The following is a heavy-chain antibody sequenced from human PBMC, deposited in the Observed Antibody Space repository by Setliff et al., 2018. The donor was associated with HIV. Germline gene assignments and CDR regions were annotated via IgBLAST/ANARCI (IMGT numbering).Heavy chain of an antibody. D-gene: IGHD6-6*01. CDR3: ARVFLAARTAWFDP. J-gene: IGHJ5*02. Sequence: LSLTCAVYGGSFSGYYWSWIRQPPEKGLEWIGEISHSGIANYNPSLKSRVTMSVDTSKSQFSLKLSSVTAADTAIYYCARVFLAARTAWFDPWGQGTLVTVSS. CDR1: GGSFSGYY. CDR2: ISHSGIA. V-gene: IGHV4-34*01.